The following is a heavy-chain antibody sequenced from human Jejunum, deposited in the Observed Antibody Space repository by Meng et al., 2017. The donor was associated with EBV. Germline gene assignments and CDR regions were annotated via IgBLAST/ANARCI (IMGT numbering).Heavy chain of an antibody. D-gene: IGHD3-10*01. CDR3: ARDEALPRGHFDS. Sequence: HLQLQGSGPGLLKPSEALSLPGTALGDSLRSSDYYWDLIRQPPGKGLEWIESIYHSGSAYYNPSLESRVTISVDRSKNQFSLELNSVTAADTAVYYCARDEALPRGHFDSWGQGTLVTVSS. V-gene: IGHV4-39*07. CDR1: GDSLRSSDYY. CDR2: IYHSGSA. J-gene: IGHJ4*02.